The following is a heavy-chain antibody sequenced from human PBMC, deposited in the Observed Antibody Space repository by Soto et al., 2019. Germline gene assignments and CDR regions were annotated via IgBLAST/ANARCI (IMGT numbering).Heavy chain of an antibody. V-gene: IGHV1-69*13. CDR1: GGTFSSYA. Sequence: ASVKVSGKASGGTFSSYAISWVRQAPGQGLEWMGGIIPICGTTNYAQKFQGRVTMTGNASMSTAYMELSSLRSEDTAVYYCASWFVAVDSGYYMDVWGKGTTVTVSS. CDR3: ASWFVAVDSGYYMDV. D-gene: IGHD1-26*01. J-gene: IGHJ6*03. CDR2: IIPICGTT.